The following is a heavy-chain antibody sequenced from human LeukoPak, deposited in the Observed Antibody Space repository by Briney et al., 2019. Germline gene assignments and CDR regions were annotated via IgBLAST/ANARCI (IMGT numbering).Heavy chain of an antibody. CDR1: GGTFSSYA. V-gene: IGHV1-69*05. CDR2: IIPIFGTA. CDR3: AISSSPYYYYYYYIDV. D-gene: IGHD6-6*01. Sequence: GASVKVSCKASGGTFSSYAISWVRQAPGQGLEWMRGIIPIFGTANYAQKFQGRVTITTDESTSTAYMELSSLRSEDTAVYYCAISSSPYYYYYYYIDVWGKGTTVTVSS. J-gene: IGHJ6*03.